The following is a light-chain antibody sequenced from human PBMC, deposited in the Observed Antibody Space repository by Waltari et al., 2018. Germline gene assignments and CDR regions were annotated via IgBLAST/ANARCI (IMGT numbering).Light chain of an antibody. J-gene: IGKJ3*01. V-gene: IGKV4-1*01. CDR3: QQYYDIPFT. CDR2: WAS. Sequence: DIVMTQSPDSLAVSLGDRATINCRSSQSFLYSFDNKNHFAWYQQKPGQPPRVLIDWASTRESGVPDRFSGSGSETDFSLTISSLQAEDVAVYYCQQYYDIPFTFGPGTKVEIK. CDR1: QSFLYSFDNKNH.